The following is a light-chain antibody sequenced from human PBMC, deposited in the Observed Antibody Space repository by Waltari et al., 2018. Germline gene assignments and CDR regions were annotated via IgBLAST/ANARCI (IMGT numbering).Light chain of an antibody. CDR1: RSNIENNF. V-gene: IGLV1-47*01. J-gene: IGLJ3*02. CDR3: AAWDDSLRNWV. Sequence: QSVLTQPPSASGTPGQRVSLSCSGTRSNIENNFVFWYQQFPGTAPKLLIYRNTNRPSGAPDRFSGSKSGTSASLAISGLRSEDEADYYCAAWDDSLRNWVFGGGTKLTVL. CDR2: RNT.